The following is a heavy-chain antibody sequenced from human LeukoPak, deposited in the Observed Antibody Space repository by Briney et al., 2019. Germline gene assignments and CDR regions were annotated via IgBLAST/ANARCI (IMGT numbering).Heavy chain of an antibody. J-gene: IGHJ6*03. D-gene: IGHD4-11*01. Sequence: GESLKISCKGSGYSFTSYWIGWVRQMPGKGLEWMGIIYPGDSDTRYSPSFQGQVTISADKSISTAYLQWSSLKASDTAMYYCARYSNYPYYYYYMDVWGKGTTVTVSS. CDR1: GYSFTSYW. CDR2: IYPGDSDT. CDR3: ARYSNYPYYYYYMDV. V-gene: IGHV5-51*01.